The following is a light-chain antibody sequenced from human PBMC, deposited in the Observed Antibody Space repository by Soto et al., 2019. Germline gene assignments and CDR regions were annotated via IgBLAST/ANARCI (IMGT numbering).Light chain of an antibody. J-gene: IGKJ4*01. Sequence: EIVWKQSPGTLSVSPGARATLSCRASQSVSSNLAWYQHKPGQAPRLLIYDASNRATGIPDRFSGSGSGTDFTLTIRSLEPEDFAVYYCQQRSNWPLLTVGGGNKLAIK. CDR3: QQRSNWPLLT. CDR2: DAS. V-gene: IGKV3-11*01. CDR1: QSVSSN.